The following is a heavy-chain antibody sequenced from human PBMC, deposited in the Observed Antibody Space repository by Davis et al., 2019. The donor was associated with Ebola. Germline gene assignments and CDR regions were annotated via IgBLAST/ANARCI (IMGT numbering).Heavy chain of an antibody. Sequence: MPSETLSLTCAVHGGSSSGYYWSWIRQPPGKGLEWIGEINHSGSTNYNPSLKSRVTISVDTSKNQFSLKLSSVTAADTAVYYCARQKCGGGSCYGRRYYYYGMDVWGQGTTVTVSS. CDR3: ARQKCGGGSCYGRRYYYYGMDV. CDR2: INHSGST. CDR1: GGSSSGYY. J-gene: IGHJ6*02. V-gene: IGHV4-34*01. D-gene: IGHD2-15*01.